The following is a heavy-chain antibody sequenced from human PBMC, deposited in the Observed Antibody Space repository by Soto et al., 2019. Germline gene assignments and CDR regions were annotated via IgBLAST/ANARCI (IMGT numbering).Heavy chain of an antibody. J-gene: IGHJ6*03. V-gene: IGHV3-33*06. CDR1: GFIFNEYG. D-gene: IGHD3-10*01. CDR2: IWYDGSNK. CDR3: AKGMMSMVRGVITAYKNYYYYYYMDV. Sequence: GGSLRLSCAASGFIFNEYGMHWVRQAPGKGLEWVAVIWYDGSNKYYADSVKGRFTISRDNSKNTMYLQMNSLRVEDTAVYYCAKGMMSMVRGVITAYKNYYYYYYMDVWGKGTTVTVSS.